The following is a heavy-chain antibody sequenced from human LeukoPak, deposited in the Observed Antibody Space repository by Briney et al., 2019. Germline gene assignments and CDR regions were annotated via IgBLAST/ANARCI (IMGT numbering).Heavy chain of an antibody. J-gene: IGHJ6*03. Sequence: ASVKVSCKVSGYTLTELSMHWVRQAPGKGLEWMGGFDPEDGETIYAQEFQGRVTMTEDTSTDTAYMELSSLRSEDTAVYYCATGSLSITIFGVVITRYVDVWGKGTTVTVSS. CDR2: FDPEDGET. D-gene: IGHD3-3*01. CDR3: ATGSLSITIFGVVITRYVDV. CDR1: GYTLTELS. V-gene: IGHV1-24*01.